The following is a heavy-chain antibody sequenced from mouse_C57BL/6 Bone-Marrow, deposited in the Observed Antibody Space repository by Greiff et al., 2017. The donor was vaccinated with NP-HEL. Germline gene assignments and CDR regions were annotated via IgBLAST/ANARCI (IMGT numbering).Heavy chain of an antibody. CDR1: GYAFSSSW. Sequence: QVTLKVSGPELVKPGASVKISCKASGYAFSSSWMNWVKQRPGKGLEWIGRIYPGDGDTNYNGKFKGKATLTADKSSSTAYMQLSSLTSEDSAVYFCARSVLWFDYWGQGTTLTVSS. V-gene: IGHV1-82*01. J-gene: IGHJ2*01. D-gene: IGHD1-1*01. CDR2: IYPGDGDT. CDR3: ARSVLWFDY.